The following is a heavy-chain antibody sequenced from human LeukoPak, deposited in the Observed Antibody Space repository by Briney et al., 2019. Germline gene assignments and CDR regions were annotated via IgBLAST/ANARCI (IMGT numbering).Heavy chain of an antibody. J-gene: IGHJ4*02. CDR3: ATQQRGNPAY. D-gene: IGHD1-14*01. Sequence: GGSLRLSCAASGLTFSSHWMHWVRQAPGKGLVWVSRITNDGSSTTYADSVKGRFTISRDNAKNMLYLQVNSLRAEDTAVYYCATQQRGNPAYWGQGTLVTVSS. CDR2: ITNDGSST. CDR1: GLTFSSHW. V-gene: IGHV3-74*01.